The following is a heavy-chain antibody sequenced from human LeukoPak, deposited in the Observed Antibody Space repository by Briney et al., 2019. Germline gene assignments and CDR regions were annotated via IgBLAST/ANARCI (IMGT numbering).Heavy chain of an antibody. D-gene: IGHD5-24*01. CDR1: GGSFSGYY. V-gene: IGHV4-34*01. CDR2: IYYSGST. J-gene: IGHJ4*02. Sequence: SETLSLTCAVYGGSFSGYYWSWIRQPPGKGLEWIGSIYYSGSTYYNPSLKSRVTISVDTSKNQFSLKLSSVTAADTAVYYCARDSRGWLQFIDYWGQGTLVTVSS. CDR3: ARDSRGWLQFIDY.